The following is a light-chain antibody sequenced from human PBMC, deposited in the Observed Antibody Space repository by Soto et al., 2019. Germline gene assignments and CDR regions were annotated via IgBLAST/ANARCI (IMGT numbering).Light chain of an antibody. Sequence: EIVLTQSPGTLSLSPGEGATLSCRASQSVSSSYLAWYQQKPGQAPRLLIYGVSSRATGIPDRFSGSGSGTDFTVTISRLEPEDFAVYSCQHYGSSPITFGQGTRLEIK. V-gene: IGKV3-20*01. CDR1: QSVSSSY. J-gene: IGKJ5*01. CDR2: GVS. CDR3: QHYGSSPIT.